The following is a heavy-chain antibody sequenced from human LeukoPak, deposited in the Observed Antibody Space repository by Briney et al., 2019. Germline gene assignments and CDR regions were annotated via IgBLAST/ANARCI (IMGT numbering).Heavy chain of an antibody. CDR2: IYYSGST. Sequence: PSETLSLTCTVSGGSISSYYWSWIRQPPGKGLEWIGYIYYSGSTNYNPSLKSRVTISVDTSKNQFSLKLSSVTAADTAVYYCATHVRPGAAESYRYFDLWGRGTLVTVSS. CDR3: ATHVRPGAAESYRYFDL. D-gene: IGHD2-2*01. V-gene: IGHV4-59*08. J-gene: IGHJ2*01. CDR1: GGSISSYY.